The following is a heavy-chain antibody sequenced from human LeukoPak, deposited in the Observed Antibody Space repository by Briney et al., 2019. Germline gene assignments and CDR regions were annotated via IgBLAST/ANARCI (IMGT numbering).Heavy chain of an antibody. J-gene: IGHJ5*02. CDR2: IYNGGST. Sequence: GGSLRLSCAASGFTVSNNYMTWVRQAPGKGLGWVSVIYNGGSTYYANSVKGRFTISRDGSKNTLYLQMNSLRAEDTAVYYCARININHILIDWFDPWGQGTLVTVSS. CDR3: ARININHILIDWFDP. V-gene: IGHV3-53*01. D-gene: IGHD3-3*02. CDR1: GFTVSNNY.